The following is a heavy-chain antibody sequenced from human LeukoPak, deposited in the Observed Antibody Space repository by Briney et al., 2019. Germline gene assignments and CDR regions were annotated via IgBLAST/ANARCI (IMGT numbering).Heavy chain of an antibody. CDR2: IYTSGST. D-gene: IGHD6-13*01. CDR3: ARGPGRGRIAAEPNWFDP. V-gene: IGHV4-61*02. Sequence: SETLSLTCTVSGGSISSGSYYWSWIRQPAGKGLEWIGRIYTSGSTNYNPSLKSGVTISVDTSKNQFSLKLSSVTAADTAVYYCARGPGRGRIAAEPNWFDPWGQGTLVTVSS. CDR1: GGSISSGSYY. J-gene: IGHJ5*02.